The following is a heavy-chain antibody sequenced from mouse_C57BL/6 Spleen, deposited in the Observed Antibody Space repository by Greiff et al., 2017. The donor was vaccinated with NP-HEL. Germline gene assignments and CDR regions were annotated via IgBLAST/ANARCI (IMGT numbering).Heavy chain of an antibody. J-gene: IGHJ4*01. Sequence: QVQLQQPGAELVKPGASVKLSCKASGYTFTSYWMHWVKQRPGQGLEWIGMIPPNSGSTNYNEKFKSKPTLTVDKSSSTAYMQLSSLTSDDSAVYYCARNDYDEGTGYAMDYWGQGTSVTVSS. CDR2: IPPNSGST. V-gene: IGHV1-64*01. D-gene: IGHD2-4*01. CDR3: ARNDYDEGTGYAMDY. CDR1: GYTFTSYW.